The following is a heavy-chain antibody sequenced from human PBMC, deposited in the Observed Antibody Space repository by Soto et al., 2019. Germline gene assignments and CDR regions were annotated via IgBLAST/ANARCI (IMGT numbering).Heavy chain of an antibody. CDR3: ARGGIAAAGMKYYYYYYYMDV. D-gene: IGHD6-13*01. CDR2: IGTAGDT. Sequence: EVQLVESGGGLVQPGGSLRLSCAASGFTFSSYDMHWVRQATGKGLEWVSAIGTAGDTYYPGSVKGRLTISRENAKNSLYLQMNSLRAGDTAVYYCARGGIAAAGMKYYYYYYYMDVWGKGTTVTVSS. V-gene: IGHV3-13*01. CDR1: GFTFSSYD. J-gene: IGHJ6*03.